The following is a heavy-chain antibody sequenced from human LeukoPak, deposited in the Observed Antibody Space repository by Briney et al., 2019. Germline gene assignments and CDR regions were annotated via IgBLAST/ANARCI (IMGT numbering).Heavy chain of an antibody. CDR3: ARESAYYYDSSGLYHWFDP. Sequence: GASVKVSCKASGYTFTSYGISWVRQAPGQGLEWMGWISAYNGNTNYAQKFQGRVTMTTDTSTSTAYMELRSLRSDDTAVYYCARESAYYYDSSGLYHWFDPWGQGTLVTVSS. CDR1: GYTFTSYG. CDR2: ISAYNGNT. V-gene: IGHV1-18*01. J-gene: IGHJ5*02. D-gene: IGHD3-22*01.